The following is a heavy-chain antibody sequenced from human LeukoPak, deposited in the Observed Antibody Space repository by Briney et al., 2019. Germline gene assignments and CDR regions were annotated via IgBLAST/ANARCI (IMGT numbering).Heavy chain of an antibody. CDR2: ISPGDSDT. D-gene: IGHD6-13*01. V-gene: IGHV5-51*01. J-gene: IGHJ4*02. Sequence: GESLKISCKGSGYSFTSYWIGWVRQMPGKGLECMGIISPGDSDTRYSPSFQGQVTISADMSISTAYLQWSSLKASGTAMYYCXXXGAYTSSWYGSFDYWGQGTLVTVSS. CDR1: GYSFTSYW. CDR3: XXXGAYTSSWYGSFDY.